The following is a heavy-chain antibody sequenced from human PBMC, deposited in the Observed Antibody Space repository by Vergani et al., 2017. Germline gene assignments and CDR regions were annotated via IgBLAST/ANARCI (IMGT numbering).Heavy chain of an antibody. J-gene: IGHJ6*03. CDR3: ARGSRYYDSSGYTLGNYYYYYMDV. Sequence: QVQLQQWGAGLLKPSETLSLTCAVYGGSFSGYYWNWIRQPPGKGLEWIGEINHSGSTNYNPSLKSRVTISVDTSKNQFSLKLSSVTAADTAVYSCARGSRYYDSSGYTLGNYYYYYMDVWGKGTTVTVSS. CDR1: GGSFSGYY. CDR2: INHSGST. V-gene: IGHV4-34*01. D-gene: IGHD3-22*01.